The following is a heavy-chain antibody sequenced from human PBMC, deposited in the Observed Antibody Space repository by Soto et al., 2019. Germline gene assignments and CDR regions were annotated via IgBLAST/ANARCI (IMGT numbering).Heavy chain of an antibody. D-gene: IGHD2-2*01. CDR2: IIPIFGTA. CDR1: GGTFSSYA. Sequence: QVQLVQSGAEVKKPGSSVKVSCKAAGGTFSSYAISWVRQAPGQGLEWMGGIIPIFGTANYAQKFQGRVTITADESTSTAYMELSSLRSEDTAVYYCARTGSDIVVVPESPPGWFDPWGQGTLVTVSS. V-gene: IGHV1-69*01. J-gene: IGHJ5*02. CDR3: ARTGSDIVVVPESPPGWFDP.